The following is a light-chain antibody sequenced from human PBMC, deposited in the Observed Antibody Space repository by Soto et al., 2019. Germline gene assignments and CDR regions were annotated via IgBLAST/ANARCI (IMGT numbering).Light chain of an antibody. J-gene: IGLJ2*01. CDR2: DTT. CDR3: FLFDSDTLV. Sequence: QAVVTQEPSLTVSPGGTVILTGGSSSGAVTSGHYPYWFQQKPGQAPRTLIYDTTNTHSWTPARFSGSLLGGKAALTLSGAQPEDEAEYYCFLFDSDTLVFGGGTKLTVL. V-gene: IGLV7-46*01. CDR1: SGAVTSGHY.